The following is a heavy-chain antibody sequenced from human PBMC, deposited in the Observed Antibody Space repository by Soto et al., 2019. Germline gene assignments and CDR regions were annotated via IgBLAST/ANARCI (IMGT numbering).Heavy chain of an antibody. CDR2: INDRGSI. V-gene: IGHV4-34*01. Sequence: QVQLQQWGAGPLRPLETLSLTCGVSGGSFSGYYWAWIRQSPGKGLEWIGEINDRGSINYNPSLKSRVSISVDTSKTHYSLNLRSVTAAAAAVYSCARESHDILTGPPWVWYFDLWGRGTLVTVSS. J-gene: IGHJ2*01. D-gene: IGHD3-9*01. CDR1: GGSFSGYY. CDR3: ARESHDILTGPPWVWYFDL.